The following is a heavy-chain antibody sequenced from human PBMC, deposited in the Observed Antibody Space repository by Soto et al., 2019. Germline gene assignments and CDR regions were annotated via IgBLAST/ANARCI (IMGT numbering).Heavy chain of an antibody. V-gene: IGHV3-30-3*01. CDR2: ISYDGSSK. CDR3: ARGDGYIYGNTFDS. J-gene: IGHJ4*02. Sequence: GGSLRLSCAASGFTFNNYAMHWVRQTPGKGLEWVAFISYDGSSKYYADSVTGRFTISRDNSRNTLYLQMNSLRAEDTAVYYCARGDGYIYGNTFDSWGQGTLVTVSS. D-gene: IGHD5-18*01. CDR1: GFTFNNYA.